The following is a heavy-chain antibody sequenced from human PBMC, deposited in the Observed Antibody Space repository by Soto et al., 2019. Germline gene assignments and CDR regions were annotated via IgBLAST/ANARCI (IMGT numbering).Heavy chain of an antibody. CDR3: AREGYSSWHYYYGMDV. Sequence: GGSLRLSCAASGFTFSSYGMHWVRQAPGKGLEWVAVIWYDGSNKYYADSVKGRFTISRDNSKNTLYLQMNSLRAEDTAVYYCAREGYSSWHYYYGMDVWGEGTTVTVS. V-gene: IGHV3-33*01. CDR2: IWYDGSNK. J-gene: IGHJ6*02. D-gene: IGHD6-13*01. CDR1: GFTFSSYG.